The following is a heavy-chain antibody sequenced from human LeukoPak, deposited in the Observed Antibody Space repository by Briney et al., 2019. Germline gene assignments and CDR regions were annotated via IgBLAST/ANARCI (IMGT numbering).Heavy chain of an antibody. V-gene: IGHV3-33*01. D-gene: IGHD3-22*01. J-gene: IGHJ4*02. Sequence: GRSLRLSCAASGFTFSSYGMHWVRQAPGKGLEWVAVIWYDGSNKYYADSVKGRFTISRDNSKNTLYLQMNSLRAEDTAVYYCARDFRDSSGSLDYWGQGTLVTVSS. CDR1: GFTFSSYG. CDR2: IWYDGSNK. CDR3: ARDFRDSSGSLDY.